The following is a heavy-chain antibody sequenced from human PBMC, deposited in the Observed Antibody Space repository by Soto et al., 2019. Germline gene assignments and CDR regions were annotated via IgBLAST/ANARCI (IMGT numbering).Heavy chain of an antibody. J-gene: IGHJ5*02. D-gene: IGHD2-8*01. Sequence: TSETLSLTCTVSVGSISSGGYYWSWIRQHPGKGLEWIGYIYYSGSTYYNPSLKSRVTISVDTSKNQFSLKLSSVTAADTAVYYCAREIYCTNGVCPNWFDPWGQGTLVTVSS. CDR1: VGSISSGGYY. CDR3: AREIYCTNGVCPNWFDP. V-gene: IGHV4-31*03. CDR2: IYYSGST.